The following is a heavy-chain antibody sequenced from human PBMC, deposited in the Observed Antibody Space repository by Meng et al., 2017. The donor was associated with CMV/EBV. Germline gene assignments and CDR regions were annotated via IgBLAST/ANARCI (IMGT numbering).Heavy chain of an antibody. CDR1: GFTFSSYA. V-gene: IGHV3-30*04. Sequence: GESLKISCAASGFTFSSYAMHWVRQVPGKGLEWVAVISYDGSNKYYADSVKGRFTISRDNSKNTLYLQMNSLRAEDTAVYYCAREPTEHIVVVIAILTYGMDVWGQGTTVTVSS. J-gene: IGHJ6*02. CDR3: AREPTEHIVVVIAILTYGMDV. CDR2: ISYDGSNK. D-gene: IGHD2-21*01.